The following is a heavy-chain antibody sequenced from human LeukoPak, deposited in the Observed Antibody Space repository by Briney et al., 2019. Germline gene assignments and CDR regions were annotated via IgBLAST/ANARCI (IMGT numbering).Heavy chain of an antibody. CDR3: ARVSYSGSYEGIFDY. J-gene: IGHJ4*02. CDR1: GFSFSDFY. V-gene: IGHV3-11*01. Sequence: GGSLRLSCTASGFSFSDFYMTWIRQAPGKGLEWVSYISDSGTTIIYADSVKGRFTISRDNAKNSLYLQMNSLRADDTAVYYCARVSYSGSYEGIFDYWGQGTLVTVSS. D-gene: IGHD1-26*01. CDR2: ISDSGTTI.